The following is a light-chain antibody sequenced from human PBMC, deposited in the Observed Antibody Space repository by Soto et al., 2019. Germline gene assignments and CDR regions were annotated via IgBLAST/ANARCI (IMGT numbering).Light chain of an antibody. CDR2: EGS. CDR1: SRDVGRYNL. Sequence: QSVLTQPASVSGSPGQSITISCTGTSRDVGRYNLVSWYQQHPGKAPKLMIYEGSRRPSGVSNRFSGSKSGNTASLTISGLQAEDEADYYCCSYAGSSTFYVFGTGTKVTVL. J-gene: IGLJ1*01. V-gene: IGLV2-23*01. CDR3: CSYAGSSTFYV.